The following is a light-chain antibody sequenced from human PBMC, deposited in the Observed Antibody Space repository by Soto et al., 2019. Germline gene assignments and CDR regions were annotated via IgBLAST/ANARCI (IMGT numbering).Light chain of an antibody. J-gene: IGLJ2*01. CDR2: EGS. CDR1: SSDVGSYNL. V-gene: IGLV2-23*01. Sequence: QSVLTQPASVSGSPGQSITISCTGTSSDVGSYNLVSWYQQHPGKAPKLMIYEGSKRPSGVSNRFSGSKSGNTASLTISGLQAEDEADYYCCSYAGSSTVFGGGTKVTV. CDR3: CSYAGSSTV.